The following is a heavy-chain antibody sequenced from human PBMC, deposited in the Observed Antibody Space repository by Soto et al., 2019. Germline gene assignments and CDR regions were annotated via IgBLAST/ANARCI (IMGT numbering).Heavy chain of an antibody. Sequence: VQLLASGGGLVQPGGSLRLSCVVSGFTLPNYGVTWVRQAPGKGLEWVSGFSGGSGTTHYRDSVKGRFTISRDDSKSTVYLQMNSLGVDDTAVYYCVRWNGYVDSWGQVTLVTVSS. J-gene: IGHJ4*02. D-gene: IGHD1-1*01. CDR3: VRWNGYVDS. CDR1: GFTLPNYG. V-gene: IGHV3-23*01. CDR2: FSGGSGTT.